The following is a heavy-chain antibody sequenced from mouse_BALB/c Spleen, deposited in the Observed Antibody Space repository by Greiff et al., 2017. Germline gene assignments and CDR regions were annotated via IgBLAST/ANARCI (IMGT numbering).Heavy chain of an antibody. J-gene: IGHJ4*01. D-gene: IGHD2-14*01. V-gene: IGHV1-5*01. CDR2: IYPGNSDT. CDR1: GYSFTSYW. CDR3: TSYRYDLWAMDY. Sequence: EVQVVESGTVLARPGASVKMSCKASGYSFTSYWMHWVKQRPGQGLEWIGAIYPGNSDTSYNQKFKGKAKLTAVTSASTAYMELSSLTNEDSAVYYCTSYRYDLWAMDYWGQGTSVTVSS.